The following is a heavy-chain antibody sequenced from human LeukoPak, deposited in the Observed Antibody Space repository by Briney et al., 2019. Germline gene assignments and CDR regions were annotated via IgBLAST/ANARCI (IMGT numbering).Heavy chain of an antibody. CDR1: GGSISSGGYY. CDR3: ARSSTTTVVNDY. V-gene: IGHV4-30-4*08. J-gene: IGHJ4*02. D-gene: IGHD4-23*01. Sequence: PSQTLSLTCTVSGGSISSGGYYWSWIRQHPGKGLEWIGYIYYSGSTYYNPSLKSRVTISVDTSKNQFSLKLSSVTAADTAVYYCARSSTTTVVNDYWGQGTLVTVSS. CDR2: IYYSGST.